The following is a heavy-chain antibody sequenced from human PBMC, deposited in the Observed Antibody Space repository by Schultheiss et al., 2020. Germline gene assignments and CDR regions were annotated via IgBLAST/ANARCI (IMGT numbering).Heavy chain of an antibody. CDR1: GGSISSYY. Sequence: SETLSLTCTVSGGSISSYYWSWIRQPPGKGLEWIGYIYYSGSTNYNPSLKSRVTISVDTSKNQFSLKLSSVTAADTAVYYCAREFGYSYGQDYYYYYGMDVWGQGTTVTVFS. CDR2: IYYSGST. D-gene: IGHD5-18*01. V-gene: IGHV4-59*01. CDR3: AREFGYSYGQDYYYYYGMDV. J-gene: IGHJ6*02.